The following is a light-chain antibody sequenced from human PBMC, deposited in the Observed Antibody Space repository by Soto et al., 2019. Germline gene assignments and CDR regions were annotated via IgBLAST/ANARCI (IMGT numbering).Light chain of an antibody. CDR2: DAS. J-gene: IGKJ5*01. V-gene: IGKV1-39*01. CDR1: QDISNY. Sequence: DSQMTQSPSSLSASVGDRVTITCQASQDISNYLNWYQQKPGKAPKLLIYDASNLETGVPSRFSGSGSGTDFTLTISSLQPEDFATYYCQQSYSTPITFGQGTRLEI. CDR3: QQSYSTPIT.